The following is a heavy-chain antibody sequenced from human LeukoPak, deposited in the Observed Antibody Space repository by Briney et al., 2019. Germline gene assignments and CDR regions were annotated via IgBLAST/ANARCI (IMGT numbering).Heavy chain of an antibody. Sequence: PSETLSLTCTVSGGSISSYYWSWIRQPPGKGLEWIGYIYYSGSTNYNPSLKSRVTISVDRSKNQFSLKLSSVTAADTAVYYCARATVGAHFDYWGQGTLVTVSS. D-gene: IGHD1-26*01. CDR1: GGSISSYY. J-gene: IGHJ4*02. V-gene: IGHV4-59*12. CDR2: IYYSGST. CDR3: ARATVGAHFDY.